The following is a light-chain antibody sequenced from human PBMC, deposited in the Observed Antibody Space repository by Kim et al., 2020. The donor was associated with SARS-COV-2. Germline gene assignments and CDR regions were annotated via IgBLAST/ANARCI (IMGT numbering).Light chain of an antibody. CDR2: YDS. V-gene: IGLV3-21*04. J-gene: IGLJ3*02. Sequence: SYELTQPPSVSVAPGKTARITCGRNNIGSKSVHWYQQKPGQAPVLVIYYDSDRPSGIPERFSGSNSGNSATLTISGVEAGDEADYYCQVWDSGSDLRVFGGGTQLTVL. CDR1: NIGSKS. CDR3: QVWDSGSDLRV.